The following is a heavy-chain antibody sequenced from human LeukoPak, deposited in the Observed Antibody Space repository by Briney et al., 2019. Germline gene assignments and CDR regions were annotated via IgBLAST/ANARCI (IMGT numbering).Heavy chain of an antibody. D-gene: IGHD4-17*01. CDR3: ASLDYGDYSSIAY. V-gene: IGHV3-11*01. Sequence: PGGSLRLSCAASGFTFSDYYMSWIRQAPGKGLEWVSYISSSGSTIYYADSVKGRFTISRDNAKNSLYLRMNSLRAEDTAVYYCASLDYGDYSSIAYWGQGTLVTVSS. J-gene: IGHJ4*02. CDR1: GFTFSDYY. CDR2: ISSSGSTI.